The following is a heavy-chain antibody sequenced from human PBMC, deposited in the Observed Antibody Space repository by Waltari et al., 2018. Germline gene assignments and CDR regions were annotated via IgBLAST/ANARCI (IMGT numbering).Heavy chain of an antibody. D-gene: IGHD6-13*01. CDR3: SRDSSSGNGMDV. J-gene: IGHJ6*02. CDR2: INPNSGGT. Sequence: QAAGQGLEWMVWINPNSGGTTIAQKFQDRVTVTSDTTIKTAYMDLSRLRSDDTAVYYCSRDSSSGNGMDVWGQGTTVNVSS. V-gene: IGHV1-2*02.